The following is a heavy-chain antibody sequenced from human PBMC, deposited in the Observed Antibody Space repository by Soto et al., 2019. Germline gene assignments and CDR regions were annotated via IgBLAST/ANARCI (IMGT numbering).Heavy chain of an antibody. J-gene: IGHJ4*02. CDR1: GFSFEDYT. V-gene: IGHV3-43*01. D-gene: IGHD3-9*01. CDR3: AGDSYDILTGQKRYFDF. CDR2: ISWDGGIT. Sequence: GSLRLSCAASGFSFEDYTMHWVRQGPGKGPEWISLISWDGGITDYSDSVKGRFISSRDNSKNSLFLEMNSLTSEDAAMYFCAGDSYDILTGQKRYFDFWGQGTLVTVSS.